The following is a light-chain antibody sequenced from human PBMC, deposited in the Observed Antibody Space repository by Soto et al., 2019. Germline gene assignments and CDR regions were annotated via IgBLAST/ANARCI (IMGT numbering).Light chain of an antibody. CDR1: QSISTY. CDR3: QQGSFTLT. V-gene: IGKV1-39*01. J-gene: IGKJ4*01. CDR2: GAS. Sequence: DIQMTQSPSSLSASVGDRVTITCRASQSISTYLNWYQQKLGKAPTLLISGASSLQGGVPSRFSGSGSGTDFTLTISSLQPEDFATYYCQQGSFTLTFGGGTKLEIK.